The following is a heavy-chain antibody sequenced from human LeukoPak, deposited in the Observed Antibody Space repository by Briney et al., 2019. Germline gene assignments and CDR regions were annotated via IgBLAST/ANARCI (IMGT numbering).Heavy chain of an antibody. V-gene: IGHV3-23*01. CDR3: AKYGGWDGADDTFDY. D-gene: IGHD1-26*01. Sequence: PSGSLCLTCAASGFTVSTYAMSWVRQGPGKGLEWVSGIGGVGTDARTYAADSVKGRFTIYRDNSKDTVVLQMNSLRDEDTALYYCAKYGGWDGADDTFDYWGQGVLVTVSS. CDR2: IGGVGTDART. J-gene: IGHJ4*02. CDR1: GFTVSTYA.